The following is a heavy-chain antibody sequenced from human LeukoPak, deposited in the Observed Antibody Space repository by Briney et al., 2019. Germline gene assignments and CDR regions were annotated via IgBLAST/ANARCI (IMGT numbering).Heavy chain of an antibody. CDR2: IKQDGSEK. Sequence: GGSLRLSCAASGFTFSSYWMSWVRQAPGKGLEWVANIKQDGSEKHYVDFLRGRFTISRDNAKNSLYLQMNSLRAEDTAVYYCARATASSWFDPWGQGTLVTVSS. CDR1: GFTFSSYW. CDR3: ARATASSWFDP. D-gene: IGHD2-21*01. J-gene: IGHJ5*02. V-gene: IGHV3-7*01.